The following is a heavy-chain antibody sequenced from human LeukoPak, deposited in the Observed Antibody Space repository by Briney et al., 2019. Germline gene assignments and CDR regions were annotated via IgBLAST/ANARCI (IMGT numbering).Heavy chain of an antibody. J-gene: IGHJ6*03. V-gene: IGHV3-7*01. CDR1: GFTFSSYW. Sequence: GGSLRLSCAASGFTFSSYWMSWVRQAPGKGLEWVANIKQDGSEKYYVDSVKGRFTISRENAKNSLYLQMNSLRAEDTAVYFCARDESGYDYYSYYYMDVWGKGTTVTVSS. CDR2: IKQDGSEK. D-gene: IGHD5-12*01. CDR3: ARDESGYDYYSYYYMDV.